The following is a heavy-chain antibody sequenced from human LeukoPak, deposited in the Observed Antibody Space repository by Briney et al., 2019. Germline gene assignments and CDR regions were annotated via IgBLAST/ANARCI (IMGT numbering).Heavy chain of an antibody. CDR3: ARDGVVVVAATYDGLDV. CDR1: GFTFSSYS. J-gene: IGHJ6*02. CDR2: IKEDGSEK. Sequence: PGGSLRLSCAASGFTFSSYSMTWVRQAPGKGLEWVANIKEDGSEKNYVDSVKGRFTISRDNAKNSLYLQMNSLRAEDTAVYYCARDGVVVVAATYDGLDVWGQGTTVTVSS. V-gene: IGHV3-7*01. D-gene: IGHD2-15*01.